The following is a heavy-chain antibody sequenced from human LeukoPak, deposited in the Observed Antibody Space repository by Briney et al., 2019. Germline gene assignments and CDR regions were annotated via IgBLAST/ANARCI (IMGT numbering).Heavy chain of an antibody. CDR1: GFTFSSYA. D-gene: IGHD6-13*01. CDR2: INGSGDRK. V-gene: IGHV3-23*01. Sequence: GGSLRLSCAASGFTFSSYAMSWVRQAPGKGLEWVSTINGSGDRKYYTDSVKGRFTISRVSSENTLYLQMNSLRAEDTAVYYCAKDRWRQQLVHYFDYWGQGTLVTVSS. CDR3: AKDRWRQQLVHYFDY. J-gene: IGHJ4*02.